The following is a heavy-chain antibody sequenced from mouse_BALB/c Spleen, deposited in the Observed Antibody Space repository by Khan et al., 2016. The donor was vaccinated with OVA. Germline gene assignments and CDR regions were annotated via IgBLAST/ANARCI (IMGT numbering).Heavy chain of an antibody. Sequence: EVQLQESGTVLARPGASVKMSCKASGYSFTSYLIHWVKQRPGQGLEWIGDIYPGNSDTSYNKKFKDKAKLTAGTSASTAYMELSSLTNEDSAVYYCTRGGYSSFAYWGQGTLVTVSA. D-gene: IGHD1-3*01. CDR2: IYPGNSDT. J-gene: IGHJ3*01. CDR3: TRGGYSSFAY. V-gene: IGHV1-5*01. CDR1: GYSFTSYL.